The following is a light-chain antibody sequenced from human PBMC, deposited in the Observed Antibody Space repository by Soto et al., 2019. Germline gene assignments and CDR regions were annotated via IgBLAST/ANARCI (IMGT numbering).Light chain of an antibody. V-gene: IGKV3-11*01. CDR2: DAS. Sequence: EVVLTQSPATLSLSPGERAPLSCWASQSVSNSLAWYQQKPGQAPRLLIYDASNRATGIPARFSGSGSGTDFSLTISSLEPEDFAVYYCQQRSNWPLTFGGGTKVEIK. CDR1: QSVSNS. CDR3: QQRSNWPLT. J-gene: IGKJ4*01.